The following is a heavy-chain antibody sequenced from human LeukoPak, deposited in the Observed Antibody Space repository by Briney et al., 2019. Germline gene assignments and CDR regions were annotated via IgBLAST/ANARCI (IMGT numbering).Heavy chain of an antibody. D-gene: IGHD6-13*01. V-gene: IGHV4-39*07. CDR3: ARVVDGSWYLFDY. CDR2: IYYSGST. CDR1: GGSISSSSYY. Sequence: PSETLSLTCTVSGGSISSSSYYWGWIRQPPGKGLEWIGNIYYSGSTDYNPSLKSRVTISVDTSKNQFSLKLSSVTAADTAVYYCARVVDGSWYLFDYWGQGTLVTVSS. J-gene: IGHJ4*02.